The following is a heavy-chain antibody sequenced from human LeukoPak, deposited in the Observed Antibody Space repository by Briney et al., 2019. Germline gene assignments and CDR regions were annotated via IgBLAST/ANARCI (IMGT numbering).Heavy chain of an antibody. Sequence: GGSLRLSCAASGFTFSSYWMHWVRQVPGKGLVWVARINPGGSSITYADPVKGRFTISRDNAKDTLYLQMDSLRAEDTGVYYCARSNQADDYWGQGTLVTVSS. J-gene: IGHJ4*02. CDR3: ARSNQADDY. D-gene: IGHD1-14*01. CDR1: GFTFSSYW. CDR2: INPGGSSI. V-gene: IGHV3-74*01.